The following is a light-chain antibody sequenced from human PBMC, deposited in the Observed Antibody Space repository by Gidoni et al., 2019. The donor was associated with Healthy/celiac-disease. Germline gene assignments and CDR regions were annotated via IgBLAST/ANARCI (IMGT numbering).Light chain of an antibody. CDR2: GAS. J-gene: IGKJ4*01. CDR1: QSVSSSY. V-gene: IGKV3-20*01. CDR3: QQYGSSPPDT. Sequence: IVLTQPPGTLSLSPGERATLSCRASQSVSSSYLAWYQQKPGQAPRLLIYGASSRATGIPDRFSGSGSGTDFTLTISRLEPEDFAVYYCQQYGSSPPDTFGGGTKVEIK.